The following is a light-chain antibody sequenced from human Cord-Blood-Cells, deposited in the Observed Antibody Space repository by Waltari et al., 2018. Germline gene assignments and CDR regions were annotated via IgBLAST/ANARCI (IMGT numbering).Light chain of an antibody. Sequence: QSVLTQPPSASGTPGQRVTISCSGRSSNIGSNSVYWYQQLPGTAPKLLIYRNNQRPSGVPDRFSGSKSGTSASLAISGLRSEDEADYYCAAWDDSLSGYVLGTGTKVTVL. J-gene: IGLJ1*01. CDR2: RNN. V-gene: IGLV1-47*01. CDR1: SSNIGSNS. CDR3: AAWDDSLSGYV.